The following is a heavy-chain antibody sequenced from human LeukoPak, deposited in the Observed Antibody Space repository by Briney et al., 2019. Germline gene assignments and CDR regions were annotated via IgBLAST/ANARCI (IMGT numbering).Heavy chain of an antibody. CDR2: IYRDGSGI. Sequence: GGSLRLSCAASGFTFSSQWMHWVRQAPGKGLVWVSRIYRDGSGIVYADSVKGRFTISRDNAKNTLYLQMNSLRVEDTAVYYCVRAPPSNGYSYHFDIWGQGTMVTVSS. D-gene: IGHD5-18*01. V-gene: IGHV3-74*01. CDR3: VRAPPSNGYSYHFDI. J-gene: IGHJ3*02. CDR1: GFTFSSQW.